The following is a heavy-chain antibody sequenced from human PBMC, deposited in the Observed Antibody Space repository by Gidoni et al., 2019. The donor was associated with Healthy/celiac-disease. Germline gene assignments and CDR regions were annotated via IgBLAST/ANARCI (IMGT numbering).Heavy chain of an antibody. Sequence: EVQLVESGGGVVKPGGSLRLSCAASGFTFSNAWMSWVRQAPGKGLEWVGRIKSKTDGGTTDYAAPVKGRFTISRDDSKNTLYLQMNSLKTEDTAVYYCTTDSSGPWGYLDYWGQGTLVTVSS. J-gene: IGHJ4*02. CDR3: TTDSSGPWGYLDY. CDR1: GFTFSNAW. CDR2: IKSKTDGGTT. D-gene: IGHD3-22*01. V-gene: IGHV3-15*01.